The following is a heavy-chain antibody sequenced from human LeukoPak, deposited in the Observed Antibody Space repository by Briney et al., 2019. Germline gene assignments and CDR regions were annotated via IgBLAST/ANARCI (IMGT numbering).Heavy chain of an antibody. D-gene: IGHD3-22*01. CDR2: IKQDGSEK. CDR1: GFTFSSYW. CDR3: ARDRDYYAIDY. Sequence: GGSLRLSCAASGFTFSSYWMSWVRQAPGKGLEWVANIKQDGSEKYYVDSVKGRFTISRDNAKNSLYLQMNSLRADDTAVYYCARDRDYYAIDYWGQGTLVTVSS. J-gene: IGHJ4*02. V-gene: IGHV3-7*01.